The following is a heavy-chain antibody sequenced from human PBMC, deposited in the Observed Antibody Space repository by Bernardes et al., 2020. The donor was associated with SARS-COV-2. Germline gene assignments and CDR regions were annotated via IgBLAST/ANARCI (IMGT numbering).Heavy chain of an antibody. CDR2: ISPHNGKT. CDR1: GYIFTSYA. CDR3: ARDQSQGVLDWVRGDFDY. Sequence: ASLKVSCKASGYIFTSYAISWVRQAPGQGLEWMGWISPHNGKTIYAQNFQGRVTLTTDTSMSTVYMELRSLRSDDTAVYYCARDQSQGVLDWVRGDFDYWGQGTLVTVSS. V-gene: IGHV1-18*04. J-gene: IGHJ4*02. D-gene: IGHD3-9*01.